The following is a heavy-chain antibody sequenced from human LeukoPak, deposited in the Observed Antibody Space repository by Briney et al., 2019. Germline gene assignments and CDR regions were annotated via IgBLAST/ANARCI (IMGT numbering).Heavy chain of an antibody. Sequence: ASVKVSCKASGYTFTGYYMHWVRQAPGQGLEWMGWINPNSGGTNYAQKSQGRVTMTRDTSISTAYMELSRLRSDDTAVYYCARDLVRTTYYYDSSGYRYYYYYGMDVWGQGTTVTVSS. V-gene: IGHV1-2*02. CDR3: ARDLVRTTYYYDSSGYRYYYYYGMDV. D-gene: IGHD3-22*01. CDR2: INPNSGGT. J-gene: IGHJ6*02. CDR1: GYTFTGYY.